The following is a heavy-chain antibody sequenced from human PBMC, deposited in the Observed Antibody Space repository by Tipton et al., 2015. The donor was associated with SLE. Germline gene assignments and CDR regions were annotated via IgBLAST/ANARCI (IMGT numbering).Heavy chain of an antibody. CDR2: INHSGST. CDR3: ARGSGGYSYGGVYYYSMDV. CDR1: GGSFSGHY. V-gene: IGHV4-34*01. D-gene: IGHD5-18*01. Sequence: LRLSCAVYGGSFSGHYWSWIRQPPGKGLEWIGEINHSGSTNYNPSLKSRVTISVDTSKNQFSLKLSSATAADTAVFYCARGSGGYSYGGVYYYSMDVWGKGTTVTVSS. J-gene: IGHJ6*03.